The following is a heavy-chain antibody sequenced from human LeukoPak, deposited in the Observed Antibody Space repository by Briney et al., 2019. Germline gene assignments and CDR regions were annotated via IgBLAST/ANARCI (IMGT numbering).Heavy chain of an antibody. J-gene: IGHJ3*02. V-gene: IGHV4-30-4*08. CDR1: GGSISSGVYY. CDR2: IYYSGST. Sequence: SETLSLTCTVSGGSISSGVYYWSWIRQHPGKCLEWIGYIYYSGSTYYNPSLKSRVTISVDTSKNPFSLKLSSVTAADTAVYYCARGESDAFDIWGQGTMVTVSS. CDR3: ARGESDAFDI.